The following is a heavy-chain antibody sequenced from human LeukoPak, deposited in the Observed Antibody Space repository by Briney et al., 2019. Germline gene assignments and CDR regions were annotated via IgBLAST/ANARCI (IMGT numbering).Heavy chain of an antibody. D-gene: IGHD2-21*02. CDR1: GYTFTSYG. J-gene: IGHJ5*02. CDR2: ISAYNGNT. V-gene: IGHV1-18*01. CDR3: ARDPVPVVTAISVWFDP. Sequence: GASVKVSCKASGYTFTSYGISWVRQAPGQGLEWMGWISAYNGNTNYAQKLQGRVTMTTDTSTSTAYMELRSLRSGDTAVYYCARDPVPVVTAISVWFDPWGQGTLVAVSS.